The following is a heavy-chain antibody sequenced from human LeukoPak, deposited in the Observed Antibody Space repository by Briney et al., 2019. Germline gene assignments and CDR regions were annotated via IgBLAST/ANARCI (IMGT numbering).Heavy chain of an antibody. CDR2: MNPNSGNT. J-gene: IGHJ4*02. Sequence: ASVKVSCKAAGYTFTSYDINWVRQATGQGLGWMGWMNPNSGNTGSAQKFQGRVTMTRNTSISTAYMELSSLTSENTAVYYCARGNYDGYYFDYWGQGTLVTVCS. CDR3: ARGNYDGYYFDY. CDR1: GYTFTSYD. D-gene: IGHD4-23*01. V-gene: IGHV1-8*01.